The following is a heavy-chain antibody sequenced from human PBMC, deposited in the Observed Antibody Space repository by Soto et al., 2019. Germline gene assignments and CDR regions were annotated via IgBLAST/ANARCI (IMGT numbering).Heavy chain of an antibody. CDR2: IYYSGNT. CDR3: ARLGGYCTTAGCYGYYAMDV. Sequence: QLQLQESGPGLMKPSETLSLTCTVSGGSISSSNYYWGRIRQPPGKGLEWIGSIYYSGNTYYNPSLKSRVTLSVDTSKIQFSLKVSSVTAADTAVYYCARLGGYCTTAGCYGYYAMDVWGQGTTVTVSS. D-gene: IGHD2-2*01. CDR1: GGSISSSNYY. V-gene: IGHV4-39*01. J-gene: IGHJ6*02.